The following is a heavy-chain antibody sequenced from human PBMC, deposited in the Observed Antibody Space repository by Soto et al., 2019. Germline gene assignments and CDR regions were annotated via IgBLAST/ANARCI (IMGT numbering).Heavy chain of an antibody. V-gene: IGHV3-7*03. CDR3: ARGKHIVVVTAEYYFDY. Sequence: PGGSLRLSCAASGFTFSSYLMSWVRQSPGKGLEWVANIKQDGSEKYYVDSVKGRFTISRDNAKNSLYLQMNSLRAEDTAVYYCARGKHIVVVTAEYYFDYWGQGTLVTVSS. CDR1: GFTFSSYL. D-gene: IGHD2-21*02. J-gene: IGHJ4*02. CDR2: IKQDGSEK.